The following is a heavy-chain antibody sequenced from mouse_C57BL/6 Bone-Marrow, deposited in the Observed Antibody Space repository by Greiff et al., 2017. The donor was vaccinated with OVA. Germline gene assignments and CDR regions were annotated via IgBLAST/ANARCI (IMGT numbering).Heavy chain of an antibody. CDR1: GFTFSDSY. CDR2: ISNGGGST. J-gene: IGHJ3*01. CDR3: ARQDYDPWFAY. V-gene: IGHV5-12*01. Sequence: LVESGGGLVQPGGSLKLSCAASGFTFSDSYMYWVRQTPEKRLEWVAYISNGGGSTYYPDTVKGRFTISRDNAKNTLYLQMSRLKSEDTAMYYCARQDYDPWFAYWGQGTLVTVSA. D-gene: IGHD2-4*01.